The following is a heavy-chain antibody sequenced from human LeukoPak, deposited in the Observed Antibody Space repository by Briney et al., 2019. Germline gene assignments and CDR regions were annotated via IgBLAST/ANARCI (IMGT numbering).Heavy chain of an antibody. CDR1: GFIFSNYA. V-gene: IGHV3-23*01. CDR3: VKGPRPDITVAHTVEN. Sequence: GGSLRLSCAASGFIFSNYAMSWVRQVPGRGLEWVSTISSRGDSTYVADSVKGRFTISRDNSKNSLYLQMNTVRAEDTAVYYCVKGPRPDITVAHTVENWGQETLVTVSS. CDR2: ISSRGDST. J-gene: IGHJ4*02. D-gene: IGHD6-19*01.